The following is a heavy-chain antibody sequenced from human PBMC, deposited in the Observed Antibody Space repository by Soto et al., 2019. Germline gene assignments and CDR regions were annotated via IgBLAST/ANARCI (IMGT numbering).Heavy chain of an antibody. CDR3: ASEGYSSSWYDY. CDR2: IYYSGST. J-gene: IGHJ4*02. D-gene: IGHD6-13*01. V-gene: IGHV4-31*03. Sequence: SETLSLTCTVSGGSISSGGYYWSWIRQHPGKGLEWIGYIYYSGSTYYNPSLKSRVTISVDTSKNQFSLKLSSVTAADTAVYYCASEGYSSSWYDYWGQGTLVTVSS. CDR1: GGSISSGGYY.